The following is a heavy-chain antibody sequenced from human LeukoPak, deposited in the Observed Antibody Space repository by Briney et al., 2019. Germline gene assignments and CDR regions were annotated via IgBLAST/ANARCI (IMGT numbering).Heavy chain of an antibody. D-gene: IGHD3-10*01. Sequence: GGSLRLSCAASGFTFSSYAMNWVRQAPGKGLEWVSAIGASGGSTFYADPVKGRFTISRDNSKNTLYLQMNSLGAEDTAVYYCAKFASGTYYQGVDYWGQGTLVTVSS. CDR3: AKFASGTYYQGVDY. CDR2: IGASGGST. CDR1: GFTFSSYA. J-gene: IGHJ4*02. V-gene: IGHV3-23*01.